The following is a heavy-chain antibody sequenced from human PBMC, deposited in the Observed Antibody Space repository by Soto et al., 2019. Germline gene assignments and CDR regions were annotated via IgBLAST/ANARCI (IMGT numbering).Heavy chain of an antibody. CDR2: ISWNSGSI. V-gene: IGHV3-9*01. CDR1: GFTFDDYA. J-gene: IGHJ4*02. D-gene: IGHD6-19*01. CDR3: AKLRLPGAVAGRFDY. Sequence: EVQLVESGGGLVQPGRSLRLSCAASGFTFDDYAMHWVRQAPGKGLEWVSGISWNSGSIGYADSVKGRFTISRDNVKNSLYLQMNSLRAEDTALYYCAKLRLPGAVAGRFDYWGQGTLVTVSS.